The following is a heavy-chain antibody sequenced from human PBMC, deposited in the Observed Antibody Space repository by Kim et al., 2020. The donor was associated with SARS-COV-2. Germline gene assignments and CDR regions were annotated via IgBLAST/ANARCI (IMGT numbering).Heavy chain of an antibody. Sequence: GGSLRLSCAASGFTFSSYSMNWVRQAPGKGLEWVSSISSSSSDIYYADSVKGRFTISRDNAKNSLYLQMNSLRAEDTAVYYCARARVEWLLLGRNWFDPWGQGTLVTVSS. CDR1: GFTFSSYS. J-gene: IGHJ5*02. CDR3: ARARVEWLLLGRNWFDP. D-gene: IGHD3-3*01. V-gene: IGHV3-21*01. CDR2: ISSSSSDI.